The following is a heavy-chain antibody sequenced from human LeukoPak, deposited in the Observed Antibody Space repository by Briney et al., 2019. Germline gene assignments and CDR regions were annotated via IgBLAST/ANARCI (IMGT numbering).Heavy chain of an antibody. CDR1: GFTFSDYY. CDR2: ISSSGSTI. CDR3: ARGRYCEEGVGFNYYYYGMDV. J-gene: IGHJ6*02. Sequence: PGGSLRLSCAASGFTFSDYYMSWIRQAPGKGLEWVSYISSSGSTIYYADSVKGRFTISRDNAKNSLYLQMNSLRAEDTAVYYCARGRYCEEGVGFNYYYYGMDVWGQGTTVTVSS. D-gene: IGHD3-3*01. V-gene: IGHV3-11*01.